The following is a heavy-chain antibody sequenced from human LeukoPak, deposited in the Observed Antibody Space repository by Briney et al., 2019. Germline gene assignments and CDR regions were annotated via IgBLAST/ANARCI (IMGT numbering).Heavy chain of an antibody. J-gene: IGHJ5*02. CDR3: ARDQICSSTSCYQPFAGWFDP. V-gene: IGHV1-46*01. Sequence: ASVKVSCKASGYTFTSYYMHWVRQAPGQGLEWMGIINPSGGSTSYAQTFQGRVTMTRDMSTSTVYMELSSLRSEDTAVYYCARDQICSSTSCYQPFAGWFDPWGQGTLVTVSS. CDR1: GYTFTSYY. CDR2: INPSGGST. D-gene: IGHD2-2*01.